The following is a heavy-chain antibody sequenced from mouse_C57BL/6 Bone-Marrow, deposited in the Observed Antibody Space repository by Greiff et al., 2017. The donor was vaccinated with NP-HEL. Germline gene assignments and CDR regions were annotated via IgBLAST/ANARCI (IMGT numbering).Heavy chain of an antibody. CDR2: IYPRSGNT. CDR1: GYTFTSYG. Sequence: QVQLQQSGAELARPGASVKLSCKASGYTFTSYGISWVKQRTGQGLEWIGEIYPRSGNTYYNEKFKGKATLTADKSSSTAYMGLRSLTAEDSAVYFCARGCLAWFAYWGQGTLVTVSA. J-gene: IGHJ3*01. V-gene: IGHV1-81*01. CDR3: ARGCLAWFAY.